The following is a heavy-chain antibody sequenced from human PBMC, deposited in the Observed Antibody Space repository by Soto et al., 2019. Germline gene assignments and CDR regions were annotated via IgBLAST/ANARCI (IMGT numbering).Heavy chain of an antibody. CDR1: GGTFSSYS. CDR2: IIPIFGTA. V-gene: IGHV1-69*13. CDR3: AIEYSSSPPYYPIGY. J-gene: IGHJ4*02. Sequence: SAKVSCKASGGTFSSYSISWVRQAPGQGLEWMGGIIPIFGTANYAQKFQGRVTITADESTSTAYMELSSLRSEDTAVYYCAIEYSSSPPYYPIGYWGQGTLVTVSS. D-gene: IGHD6-6*01.